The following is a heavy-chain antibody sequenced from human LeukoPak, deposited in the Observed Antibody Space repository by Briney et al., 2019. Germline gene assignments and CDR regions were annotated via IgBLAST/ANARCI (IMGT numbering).Heavy chain of an antibody. Sequence: PSETLSLTCAVYGGSFSGYYWSWIRQPPGKGLEWIGEINHSGSTNYNPSLKSRVTISVDTSKNQFSLKLSSVTAADTAVYYCARLRITIFGVVSPTNPRVVWFDPWGQGTLVTVSS. J-gene: IGHJ5*02. CDR3: ARLRITIFGVVSPTNPRVVWFDP. V-gene: IGHV4-34*01. CDR2: INHSGST. D-gene: IGHD3-3*01. CDR1: GGSFSGYY.